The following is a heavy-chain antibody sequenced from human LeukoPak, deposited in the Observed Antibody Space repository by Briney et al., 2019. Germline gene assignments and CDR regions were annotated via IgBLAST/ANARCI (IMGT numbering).Heavy chain of an antibody. V-gene: IGHV3-9*01. J-gene: IGHJ6*03. CDR2: ISWNSGSI. D-gene: IGHD1-1*01. CDR3: ARDYDRYYMDV. Sequence: PGRSLRLSCAASGFTFDDYAMHWVRQAPGKGLEWVSGISWNSGSIGYADSVKGRFTISRDNAKNTLYLQMNSLRPEDTAVYYCARDYDRYYMDVWGKGTTVTVSS. CDR1: GFTFDDYA.